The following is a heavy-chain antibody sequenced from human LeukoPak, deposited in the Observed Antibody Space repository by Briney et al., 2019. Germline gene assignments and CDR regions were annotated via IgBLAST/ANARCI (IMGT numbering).Heavy chain of an antibody. CDR1: GGSINSGNYY. CDR3: ARGAQVVPASVWFDP. D-gene: IGHD2-2*01. CDR2: IHTSGST. Sequence: SQTLFLTCTVSGGSINSGNYYWSWIRQPAGKGLEWIGRIHTSGSTNSNPSLKSRVTISVDTSKNQFSLKLSSVTAADTAVYYCARGAQVVPASVWFDPWGQGTLVTVSS. V-gene: IGHV4-61*02. J-gene: IGHJ5*02.